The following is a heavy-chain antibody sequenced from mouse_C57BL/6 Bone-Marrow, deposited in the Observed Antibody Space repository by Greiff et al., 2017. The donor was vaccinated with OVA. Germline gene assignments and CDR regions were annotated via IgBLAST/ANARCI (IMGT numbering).Heavy chain of an antibody. D-gene: IGHD2-3*01. CDR3: ARGCGYYSWFAY. J-gene: IGHJ3*01. CDR2: ISYDGSN. CDR1: GYSITSGYY. V-gene: IGHV3-6*01. Sequence: VQLQQSGPGLVKPSQSLSLTCSVTGYSITSGYYWNWIRQFPGNKLEWMGYISYDGSNNYNPSLKNRISITRDTSKNQFFLKLNSVTTEDTATYYCARGCGYYSWFAYWGQGALGTVSA.